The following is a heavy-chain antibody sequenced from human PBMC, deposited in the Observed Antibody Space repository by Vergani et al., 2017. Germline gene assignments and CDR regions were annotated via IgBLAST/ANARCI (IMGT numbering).Heavy chain of an antibody. CDR1: GFTFNHYA. CDR3: AKANPRNSGYDYLYYYHAMDV. V-gene: IGHV3-23*01. CDR2: ISGSGGST. D-gene: IGHD5-12*01. J-gene: IGHJ6*02. Sequence: EVQLLESGGDLVQPGGFLRLFCAASGFTFNHYAMNWVRQAPGKGLEWVSGISGSGGSTYYAGSVKGRFTISRDSSKNTLYLQMNSLSAGDTAVYYFAKANPRNSGYDYLYYYHAMDVWGQGTTVTVSS.